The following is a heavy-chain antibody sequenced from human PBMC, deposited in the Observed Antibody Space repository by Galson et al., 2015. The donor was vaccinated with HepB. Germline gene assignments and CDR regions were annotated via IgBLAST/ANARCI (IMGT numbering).Heavy chain of an antibody. D-gene: IGHD2-15*01. CDR2: IFAGGGST. J-gene: IGHJ4*02. CDR1: GYTLTNYH. CDR3: ARETPDTYYFDY. V-gene: IGHV1-46*01. Sequence: SVKVSCKASGYTLTNYHFHWVRQAPGQGPEWMGKIFAGGGSTRYAERFQGRVTLTRDQSTSTIYMEVSSLRADDAAVYYCARETPDTYYFDYRGQGTLVAVSS.